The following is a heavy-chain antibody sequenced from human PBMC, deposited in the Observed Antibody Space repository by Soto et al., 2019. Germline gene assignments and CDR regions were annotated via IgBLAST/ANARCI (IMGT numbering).Heavy chain of an antibody. V-gene: IGHV3-23*01. D-gene: IGHD6-19*01. J-gene: IGHJ1*01. CDR1: GFTFSSYA. Sequence: EVQLLESGGGLVQPGGSLRLSCAASGFTFSSYAMSWVRQAPGKGLEWVSGISGSGSTTYYSDSVQGRFTISRDNSKNTLYLQMNSLRAEDTAVYYCASSGWYNLDGYFQHWGQGTLVTVSS. CDR3: ASSGWYNLDGYFQH. CDR2: ISGSGSTT.